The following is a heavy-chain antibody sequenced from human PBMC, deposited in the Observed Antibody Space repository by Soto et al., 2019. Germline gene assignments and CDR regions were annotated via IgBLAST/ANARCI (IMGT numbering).Heavy chain of an antibody. CDR2: ISGSGDST. D-gene: IGHD5-18*01. V-gene: IGHV3-23*01. Sequence: PGGSLRLACASSVFTFISYAMSWVRQAPGKGLEWVSGISGSGDSTYYADSVKGRFTISRDNSKNTLYLQMNSLRAEDTAIYYCAIGYSYAPFDPWGQGTLVTVS. J-gene: IGHJ5*02. CDR3: AIGYSYAPFDP. CDR1: VFTFISYA.